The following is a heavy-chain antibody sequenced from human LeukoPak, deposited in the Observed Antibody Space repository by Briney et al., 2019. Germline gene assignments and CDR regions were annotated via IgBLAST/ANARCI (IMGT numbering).Heavy chain of an antibody. CDR2: IYSSGNT. CDR3: ARNYGYGGMDV. Sequence: SETLSLTCNVSGGSISTYYWSWIRQPPGKGLEWIGYIYSSGNTNYNPSLKSRVTISVDTSKNQFSLKLSSVTAADTAVYYCARNYGYGGMDVWGQGTTVTVSS. J-gene: IGHJ6*02. V-gene: IGHV4-59*08. CDR1: GGSISTYY. D-gene: IGHD5-18*01.